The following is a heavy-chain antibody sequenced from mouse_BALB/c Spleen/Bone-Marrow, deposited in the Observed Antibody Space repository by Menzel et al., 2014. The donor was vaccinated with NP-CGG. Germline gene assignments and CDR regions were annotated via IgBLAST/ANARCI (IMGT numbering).Heavy chain of an antibody. Sequence: QVQLQQSGAELVRPGASVKLSCKASGYTFTSYWINWVKQRPGQGLEWIGNIYPSDSYTNYNQKFKDKATLTVDKSSGTAYMQLSSPTSEDSAVYYCTRSEYYFDYWGQGTTLTVSS. CDR1: GYTFTSYW. CDR3: TRSEYYFDY. J-gene: IGHJ2*01. CDR2: IYPSDSYT. V-gene: IGHV1-69*02.